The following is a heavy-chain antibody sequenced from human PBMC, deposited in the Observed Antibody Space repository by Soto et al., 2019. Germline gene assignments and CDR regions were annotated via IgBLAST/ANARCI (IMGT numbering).Heavy chain of an antibody. J-gene: IGHJ4*02. CDR3: ARGVGSSPPRY. CDR2: TYYTADT. Sequence: SETLSLTCTVSGVPIRSYFWSWIRQPPGKGLDWIGSTYYTADTKYSPSLESRATISADPSKKQFSLRLSPVTAADTALYYCARGVGSSPPRYWGRGTLVTVS. CDR1: GVPIRSYF. D-gene: IGHD1-26*01. V-gene: IGHV4-59*01.